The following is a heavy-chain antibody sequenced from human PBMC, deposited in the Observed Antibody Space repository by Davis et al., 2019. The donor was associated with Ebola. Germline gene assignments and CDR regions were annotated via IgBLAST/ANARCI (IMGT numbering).Heavy chain of an antibody. V-gene: IGHV3-64D*08. Sequence: GGSLRPSCAASGFTLTSYGMSWVRQAPGKGLEYVSAISSNGGSTYYADSVKGRFTISRDNSKNTLYLQMSSLRAEDTAVYYCVKDYYDYVWGIRGPFDYWGQGTLVTVSS. CDR3: VKDYYDYVWGIRGPFDY. D-gene: IGHD3-16*01. CDR2: ISSNGGST. CDR1: GFTLTSYG. J-gene: IGHJ4*02.